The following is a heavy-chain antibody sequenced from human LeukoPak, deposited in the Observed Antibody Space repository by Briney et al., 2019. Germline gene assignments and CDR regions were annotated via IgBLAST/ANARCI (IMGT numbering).Heavy chain of an antibody. J-gene: IGHJ4*02. Sequence: GSLRLSCAASGFTFSSYSMNWVRQAPGKGLKCVANINQDGSEKNYVDSVKGRFTISRGNAKNSLYLQMNSLRAEDTAVYYCANTARLMDYWGQGTLVTVSS. V-gene: IGHV3-7*01. CDR2: INQDGSEK. D-gene: IGHD2-21*02. CDR1: GFTFSSYS. CDR3: ANTARLMDY.